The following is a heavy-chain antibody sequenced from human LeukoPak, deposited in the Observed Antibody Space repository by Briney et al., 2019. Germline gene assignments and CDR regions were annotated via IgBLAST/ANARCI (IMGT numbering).Heavy chain of an antibody. CDR3: SRMLYGSGGSCSSDY. CDR1: GFTFGDYA. D-gene: IGHD2-15*01. Sequence: GGSLRLSCTASGFTFGDYAMTWVRQAPGKGLEWVGFIRSKAYGGTAEYAASVKGRFTLSRDESKSIAYLQMNSLETEDTAVYFCSRMLYGSGGSCSSDYGGQGTLVTVSS. J-gene: IGHJ4*02. V-gene: IGHV3-49*04. CDR2: IRSKAYGGTA.